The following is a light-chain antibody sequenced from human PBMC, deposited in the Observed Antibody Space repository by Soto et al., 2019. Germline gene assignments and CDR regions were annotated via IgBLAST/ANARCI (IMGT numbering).Light chain of an antibody. J-gene: IGLJ2*01. CDR3: QSYDSSLTGSV. CDR1: ISNIGAGYD. V-gene: IGLV1-40*01. CDR2: GNS. Sequence: QSVLTQPPSVSGAPGQRVTISCTGGISNIGAGYDVHWYQQFPGTAPKLLIYGNSNRPSGVPDRFSGSKSGTSASLAITGLQAEDEADYYCQSYDSSLTGSVFGGGTKVTVL.